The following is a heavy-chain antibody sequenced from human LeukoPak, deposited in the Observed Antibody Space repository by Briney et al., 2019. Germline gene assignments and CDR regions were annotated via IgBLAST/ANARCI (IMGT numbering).Heavy chain of an antibody. D-gene: IGHD1-7*01. Sequence: ASVKVSCKASGYTFTGYYMHWVRQAPGQGLEWMGRINPNSGGTNYAQKFQGRVTMTRDTSISTAYMELSRLRSDDTAVYYCARDLKRLELRFYWGQGTLVTVSS. CDR2: INPNSGGT. CDR3: ARDLKRLELRFY. V-gene: IGHV1-2*06. J-gene: IGHJ4*02. CDR1: GYTFTGYY.